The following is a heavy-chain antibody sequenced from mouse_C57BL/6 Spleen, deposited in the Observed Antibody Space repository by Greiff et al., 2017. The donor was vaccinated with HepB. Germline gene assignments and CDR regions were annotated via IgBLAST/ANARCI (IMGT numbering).Heavy chain of an antibody. Sequence: QVQLKESGPGLVAPSQSLSITCTVSGFSLTSYGVHWVRQPPGKGLEWLVVIWSDGSTTYNSALKSRLSISKDNSKSQVFLKMNSLRTDDTAMYYCARQGYDYDWAMDYWGQGTSVTVSS. CDR2: IWSDGST. V-gene: IGHV2-6-1*01. CDR1: GFSLTSYG. CDR3: ARQGYDYDWAMDY. J-gene: IGHJ4*01. D-gene: IGHD2-4*01.